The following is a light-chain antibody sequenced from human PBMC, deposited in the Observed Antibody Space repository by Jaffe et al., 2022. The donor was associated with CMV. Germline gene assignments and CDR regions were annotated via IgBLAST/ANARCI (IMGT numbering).Light chain of an antibody. CDR1: SSDVGTYNY. CDR2: EVT. Sequence: QSALTQPPSASGSPGQSVTISCTGTSSDVGTYNYVSWYRQYPGKAPQLMIYEVTKRPSGVPDRFSGSKSGNTASLTVSGLQAEDEADYYCSSYAGSNNVIFGGGTKVTVL. J-gene: IGLJ2*01. CDR3: SSYAGSNNVI. V-gene: IGLV2-8*01.